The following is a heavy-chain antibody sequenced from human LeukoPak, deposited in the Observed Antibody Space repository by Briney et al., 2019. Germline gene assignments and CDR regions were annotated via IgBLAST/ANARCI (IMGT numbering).Heavy chain of an antibody. V-gene: IGHV1-2*02. CDR3: ARDGPGSGWYEFDY. Sequence: ASVKVSCKASGYTFTGYYMHWVRQAPGQGLEWMGWINPNSGGTNYAQKFQGRVTMTRDTSISTAYMELSRLRSDDTAVYYCARDGPGSGWYEFDYWGQGTLVTVSS. D-gene: IGHD6-19*01. J-gene: IGHJ4*02. CDR1: GYTFTGYY. CDR2: INPNSGGT.